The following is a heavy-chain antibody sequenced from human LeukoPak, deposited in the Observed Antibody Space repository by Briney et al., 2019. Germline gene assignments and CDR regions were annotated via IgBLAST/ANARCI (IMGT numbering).Heavy chain of an antibody. CDR3: ASTRYDFWSGYYTGYFDY. D-gene: IGHD3-3*01. V-gene: IGHV1-18*01. J-gene: IGHJ4*02. Sequence: GASVKVSCKASGYTFTSYGVSWVRQAPGQGLEWMGWISAYNGNTNYAQKLQGRDTMTTDTSTSTAYMELRSLRSDDTAVYYCASTRYDFWSGYYTGYFDYWGQGTLVTVSS. CDR2: ISAYNGNT. CDR1: GYTFTSYG.